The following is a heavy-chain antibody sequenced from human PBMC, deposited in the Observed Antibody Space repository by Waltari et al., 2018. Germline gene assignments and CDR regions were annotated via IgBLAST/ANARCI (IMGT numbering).Heavy chain of an antibody. CDR2: IIPIFGTA. CDR3: ARDPFGYSSSLDAFDI. Sequence: QVQLVQSGAEVKKPGSSVKVSCKASGGTFSSYAISWVRQAPGQGLEWMGGIIPIFGTANYAQKFQGRVTITADKSTSTAYMELSSLRSEDTAVYYCARDPFGYSSSLDAFDIWGQGTMVTVSS. CDR1: GGTFSSYA. D-gene: IGHD6-13*01. J-gene: IGHJ3*02. V-gene: IGHV1-69*14.